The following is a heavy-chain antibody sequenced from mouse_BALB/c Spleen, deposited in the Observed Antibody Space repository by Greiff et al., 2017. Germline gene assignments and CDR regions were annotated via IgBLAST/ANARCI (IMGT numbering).Heavy chain of an antibody. CDR3: ARDYYGYGEFAY. V-gene: IGHV5-6-5*01. Sequence: EVQLVESGGGLVKPGGSLKLSCAASGFTFSSYAMSWVRQTPEKRLEWVASISSGGSTYYPDSVKGRFTISRDNARNILYLQMSSLRSEDTAMYYCARDYYGYGEFAYWGQGTLVTVSA. D-gene: IGHD1-2*01. CDR2: ISSGGST. CDR1: GFTFSSYA. J-gene: IGHJ3*01.